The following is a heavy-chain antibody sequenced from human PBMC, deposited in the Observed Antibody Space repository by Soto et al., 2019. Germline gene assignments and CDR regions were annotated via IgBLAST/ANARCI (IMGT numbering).Heavy chain of an antibody. D-gene: IGHD6-13*01. CDR2: ISGSGGST. Sequence: EVQLLESGGGLVQPGGSLRLSCAAAGFTFSSYAISWVRQAPGKGLEWVSAISGSGGSTYYADSVKGRFTISRDNSKNTLYLQMNSLRAEDTAVYYCAKGGEGSSWYDGYYYMDVWGKGTTVTVSS. J-gene: IGHJ6*03. CDR1: GFTFSSYA. V-gene: IGHV3-23*01. CDR3: AKGGEGSSWYDGYYYMDV.